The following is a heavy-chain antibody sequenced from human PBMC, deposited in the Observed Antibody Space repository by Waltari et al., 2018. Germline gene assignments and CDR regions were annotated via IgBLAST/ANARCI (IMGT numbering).Heavy chain of an antibody. CDR3: AEEGNTTAGLFDS. J-gene: IGHJ4*02. D-gene: IGHD6-25*01. CDR1: GHSVNNDFY. V-gene: IGHV4-38-2*02. CDR2: IYHTGSS. Sequence: QVQLRESGPGLVRSSETLSLPCTVSGHSVNNDFYWAWIRPSPGGGLAWIASIYHTGSSHYNSSLKSRVSISTDMSTKQFFLTLTHLTAADTAVYYCAEEGNTTAGLFDSWGQGTLVTVSS.